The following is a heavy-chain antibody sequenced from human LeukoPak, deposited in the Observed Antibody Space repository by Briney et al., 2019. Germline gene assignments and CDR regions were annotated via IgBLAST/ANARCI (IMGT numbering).Heavy chain of an antibody. V-gene: IGHV3-30*02. CDR2: IRNDGRNK. D-gene: IGHD1-26*01. CDR1: GFTFSSYG. Sequence: PGGSLRLSCGAPGFTFSSYGMHWVRQAPGKGLEWVAFIRNDGRNKYYAGSVKGRFTISRDNSKNTLYLQMNSLRAEDTAVYYCAKGLRKLIVGSTEYYFDYWGQGTLVTVSS. J-gene: IGHJ4*02. CDR3: AKGLRKLIVGSTEYYFDY.